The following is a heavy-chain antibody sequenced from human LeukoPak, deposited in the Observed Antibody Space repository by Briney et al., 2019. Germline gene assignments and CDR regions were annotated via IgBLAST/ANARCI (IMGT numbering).Heavy chain of an antibody. Sequence: SETLSLTCAVYGGSITGYYWSWIRQTPGRGLEWVGEIHYSGATSYNPSLKSRATISTDTSKNQLSLRLSSVTAADTAVYYCARGNILTGYCFDFWGQGALVTVSS. V-gene: IGHV4-34*01. CDR2: IHYSGAT. D-gene: IGHD3-9*01. CDR3: ARGNILTGYCFDF. J-gene: IGHJ4*02. CDR1: GGSITGYY.